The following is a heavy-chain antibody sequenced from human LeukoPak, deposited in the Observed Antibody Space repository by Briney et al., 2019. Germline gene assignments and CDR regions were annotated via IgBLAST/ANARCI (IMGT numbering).Heavy chain of an antibody. Sequence: GGSLRLSCAASGFTFSSYWMSWVRQAPGEGLEWVANIKQDESEKDYVDSVKGRFTISRDNAKNSLYLQMNSLRPEDTAVYYCARDLKGQYQDAFDIWGQGTMVTVSS. V-gene: IGHV3-7*01. J-gene: IGHJ3*02. D-gene: IGHD2-2*01. CDR1: GFTFSSYW. CDR3: ARDLKGQYQDAFDI. CDR2: IKQDESEK.